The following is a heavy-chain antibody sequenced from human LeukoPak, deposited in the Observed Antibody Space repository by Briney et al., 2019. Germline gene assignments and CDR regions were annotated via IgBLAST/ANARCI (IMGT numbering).Heavy chain of an antibody. CDR3: AREDYGSGSYPLDH. Sequence: GGSLRLSCAASGFTFSSYALHWVRQAPGKGLEYVSAISSNGRNTYYANSVKGRFTISRDNSKNTLYLQMGSLRAEDTAVYYCAREDYGSGSYPLDHWGQGTLVTVSS. V-gene: IGHV3-64*01. CDR1: GFTFSSYA. D-gene: IGHD3-10*01. CDR2: ISSNGRNT. J-gene: IGHJ4*02.